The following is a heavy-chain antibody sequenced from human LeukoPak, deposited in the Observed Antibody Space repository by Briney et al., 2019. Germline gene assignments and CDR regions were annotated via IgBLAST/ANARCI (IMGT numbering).Heavy chain of an antibody. CDR1: GVSIASYS. CDR2: IDSSGNT. D-gene: IGHD6-13*01. Sequence: PSETLSLTCAVSGVSIASYSCHWIRQPPGKGLEDVAAIDSSGNTYYNPSLRSRLIIAVDRSKNQCSLRVTSVTAADTAVYYCARSSGWWALDYWGQGTLAAVSS. CDR3: ARSSGWWALDY. J-gene: IGHJ4*02. V-gene: IGHV4-39*07.